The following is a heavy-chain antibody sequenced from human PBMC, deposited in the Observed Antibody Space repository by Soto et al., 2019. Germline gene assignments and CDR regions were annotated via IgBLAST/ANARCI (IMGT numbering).Heavy chain of an antibody. CDR3: ARDRGEYDFWSGDSSVLDI. J-gene: IGHJ3*02. D-gene: IGHD3-3*01. CDR1: GLTFSSIW. Sequence: GGSLRLSCAASGLTFSSIWMSWVRQAPGKGLEWVANIKKEGSGKNYVDAVKGRCTISRSNAKNSMNLQMKSLRAEDTAVYYCARDRGEYDFWSGDSSVLDIWGQGTMVTVSS. V-gene: IGHV3-7*05. CDR2: IKKEGSGK.